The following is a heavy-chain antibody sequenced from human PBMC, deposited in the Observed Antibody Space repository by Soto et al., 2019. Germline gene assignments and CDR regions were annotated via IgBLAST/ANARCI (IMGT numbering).Heavy chain of an antibody. J-gene: IGHJ6*02. CDR3: VMVDNYVTPTPQDV. D-gene: IGHD3-16*01. Sequence: QVQLVQSGDEVKKPGASVKVSCKASGYIFVNYGIAWVRQAPGQGLEWMGWISPYTGNTHSATKTHGRLTMXTXTXXSTAYMDLGSLTSDDPAVYYCVMVDNYVTPTPQDVWGQGTTVTVSS. CDR2: ISPYTGNT. V-gene: IGHV1-18*01. CDR1: GYIFVNYG.